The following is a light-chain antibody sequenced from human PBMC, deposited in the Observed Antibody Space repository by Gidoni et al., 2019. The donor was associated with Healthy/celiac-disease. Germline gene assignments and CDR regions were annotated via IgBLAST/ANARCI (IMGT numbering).Light chain of an antibody. Sequence: EIVLTQSPGTLSLSPGERATLSCRASQSVSSSYLAWYQQKPGQAPRLLIYGASSRATGIPDRFSGSGSGTDFTLTISRLEPEDFAVYDGQQYGSSTGLFTFGPGTKVDIK. CDR2: GAS. V-gene: IGKV3-20*01. J-gene: IGKJ3*01. CDR1: QSVSSSY. CDR3: QQYGSSTGLFT.